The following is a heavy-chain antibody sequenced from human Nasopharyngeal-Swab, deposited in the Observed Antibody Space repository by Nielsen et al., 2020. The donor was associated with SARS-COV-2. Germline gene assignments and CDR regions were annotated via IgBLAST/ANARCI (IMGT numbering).Heavy chain of an antibody. CDR1: GLTFSSYA. D-gene: IGHD6-13*01. V-gene: IGHV4-34*01. CDR2: INHSGST. Sequence: ESLKISCAASGLTFSSYAMSWVRQAPGKGLEWIGEINHSGSTNYNPYLKSRVTISVDTSKNQFSLKLSSVTAADTAVYYCARGGVAAAGTDYWGQGTLVTVSS. CDR3: ARGGVAAAGTDY. J-gene: IGHJ4*02.